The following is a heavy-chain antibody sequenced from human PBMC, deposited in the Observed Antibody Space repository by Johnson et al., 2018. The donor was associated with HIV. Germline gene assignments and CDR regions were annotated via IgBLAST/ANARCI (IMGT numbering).Heavy chain of an antibody. J-gene: IGHJ3*02. CDR1: GFTFSSYA. V-gene: IGHV3-30-3*01. Sequence: QVLLVESGGGVVQPGRSLRLSCAASGFTFSSYAMHWVRQAPGKGLEWVAVISYDGSNKYYADSVKGRFTISRDNSKNTLYLQMNSLKTEDTAVYYCTTGDGSGSYGVGSNDAFDIWGQGTMVTVSS. D-gene: IGHD3-10*01. CDR3: TTGDGSGSYGVGSNDAFDI. CDR2: ISYDGSNK.